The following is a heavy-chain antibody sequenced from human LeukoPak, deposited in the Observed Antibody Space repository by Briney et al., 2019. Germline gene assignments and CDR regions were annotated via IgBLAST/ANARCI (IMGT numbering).Heavy chain of an antibody. CDR3: ARGIVGALPDY. CDR1: GGTFSSYG. V-gene: IGHV1-18*01. J-gene: IGHJ4*02. CDR2: ISAYNGNT. D-gene: IGHD1-26*01. Sequence: ASVKVSCKASGGTFSSYGISWARQAPGQGLEWMGWISAYNGNTNYAQKLQGRVTMTTDTSTSTAYMELRSLRSDDTAVYYCARGIVGALPDYWGQGTLVTVSS.